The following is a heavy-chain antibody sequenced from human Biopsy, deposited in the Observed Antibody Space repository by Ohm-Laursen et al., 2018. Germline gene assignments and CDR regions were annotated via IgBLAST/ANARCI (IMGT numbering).Heavy chain of an antibody. CDR3: AREPFGQQLGPFDY. J-gene: IGHJ4*02. Sequence: SSVKVSCKASGGTFSNSAINWMRQAPGQGPEWMGWVNPNSGNTGYAQKFQGRVAMTRSTSISTAYMELSSLTSEDTAVYYCAREPFGQQLGPFDYWGQGALVIVSS. CDR1: GGTFSNSA. V-gene: IGHV1-8*02. CDR2: VNPNSGNT. D-gene: IGHD6-13*01.